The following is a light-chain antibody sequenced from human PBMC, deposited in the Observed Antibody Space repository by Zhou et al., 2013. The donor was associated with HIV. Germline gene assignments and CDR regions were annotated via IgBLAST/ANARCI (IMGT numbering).Light chain of an antibody. CDR3: QQYGSSPTT. J-gene: IGKJ4*01. Sequence: EIVLTQSPVTLSLSPGERATLSCRASQSVSSYLSWYQHKPGQAPRLLIYDASNRATGIPARFSGSGSGRDFTLTISRLEPEDFAVYYCQQYGSSPTTFGGGTKVEIK. V-gene: IGKV3-20*01. CDR1: QSVSSY. CDR2: DAS.